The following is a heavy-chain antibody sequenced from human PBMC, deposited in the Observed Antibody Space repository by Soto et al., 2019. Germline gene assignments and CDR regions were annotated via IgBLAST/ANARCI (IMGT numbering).Heavy chain of an antibody. CDR2: INHNGVS. CDR1: GGCFSGYY. D-gene: IGHD1-26*01. CDR3: ARRSPGRTYAFHI. Sequence: QVQLQQWGAGLLKPSETLSLTCAVGGGCFSGYYWTWIRKPPGKRLQWIGDINHNGVSNYNPSLESRVTISLVTSQNQFSLKLTSVSAADTAVFYCARRSPGRTYAFHIWGQGTVVTVSS. J-gene: IGHJ3*02. V-gene: IGHV4-34*01.